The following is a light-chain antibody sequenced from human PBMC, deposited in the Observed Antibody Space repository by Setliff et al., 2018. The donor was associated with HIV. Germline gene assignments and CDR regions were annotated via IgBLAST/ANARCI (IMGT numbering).Light chain of an antibody. J-gene: IGLJ1*01. CDR2: DVS. CDR1: SSDIAIYNF. V-gene: IGLV2-14*03. Sequence: QSVLTQPASVSGSPGQSITTSCTGTSSDIAIYNFVSWYQHHPGKAPKLISYDVSNRPSGVSNRFSGSKSGNTASLTISGLQAEDEADYYCSSYTSSSTLVFGTGTKVTV. CDR3: SSYTSSSTLV.